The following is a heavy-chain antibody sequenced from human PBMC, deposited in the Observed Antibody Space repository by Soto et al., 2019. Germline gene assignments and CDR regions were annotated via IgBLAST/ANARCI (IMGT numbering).Heavy chain of an antibody. V-gene: IGHV3-48*01. CDR1: GFTFSSYS. D-gene: IGHD1-26*01. J-gene: IGHJ2*01. CDR2: ITGSGGTI. CDR3: ARDRKWELYWYFDL. Sequence: GGSLILSCAASGFTFSSYSMNWVRQAPGKGLEWISYITGSGGTIYYADSVKGRFTISRDNSKNTLYLQMNSLRAEDTAVYYCARDRKWELYWYFDLWGRGTLVTVSS.